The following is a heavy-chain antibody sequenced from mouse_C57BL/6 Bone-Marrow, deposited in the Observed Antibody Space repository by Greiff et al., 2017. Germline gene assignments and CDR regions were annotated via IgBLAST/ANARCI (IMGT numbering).Heavy chain of an antibody. CDR1: GYTFTSYT. CDR3: ARGGLRLPFAY. Sequence: VQGVESGAELARPGASVKMSCKASGYTFTSYTMHWVKQRPGQGLEWIGYINPSSGYTKYNQKFKDKATLTADKSSSTAYMQLGSLTSEDSGVYYCARGGLRLPFAYGGQGTLVTVSA. V-gene: IGHV1-4*01. D-gene: IGHD3-2*02. J-gene: IGHJ3*01. CDR2: INPSSGYT.